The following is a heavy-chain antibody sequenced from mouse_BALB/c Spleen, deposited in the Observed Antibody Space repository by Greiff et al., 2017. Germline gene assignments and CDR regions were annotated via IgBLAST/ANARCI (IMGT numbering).Heavy chain of an antibody. D-gene: IGHD1-1*01. J-gene: IGHJ1*01. Sequence: VQLVESGAELVRPGVSVKISCKGSGYTFTDYAMHWVKQSHAKSLEWIGVISTYYGDTSYNQKFKGKATMTVDKSSSTAYMELARLTSEDSAIYYCARDYGSSYWYFDVWGAGTTVTVSS. V-gene: IGHV1S137*01. CDR3: ARDYGSSYWYFDV. CDR1: GYTFTDYA. CDR2: ISTYYGDT.